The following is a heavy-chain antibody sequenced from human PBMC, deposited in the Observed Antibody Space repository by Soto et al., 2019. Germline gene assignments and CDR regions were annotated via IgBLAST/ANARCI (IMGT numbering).Heavy chain of an antibody. Sequence: EVQLVESGGGLVQPGGSLRLSCAASGFTFSSYSMNWVRQAPGKGLEWVSYISSSSGTIYYADSVQGRFTISRDNAKNSLYLQMNRLRDEDTAVYYCARDQPPGDVWGQGTTVPVSS. J-gene: IGHJ6*02. V-gene: IGHV3-48*02. CDR3: ARDQPPGDV. CDR1: GFTFSSYS. CDR2: ISSSSGTI.